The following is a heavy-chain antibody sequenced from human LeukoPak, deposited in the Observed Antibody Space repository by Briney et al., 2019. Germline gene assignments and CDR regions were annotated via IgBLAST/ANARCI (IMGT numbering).Heavy chain of an antibody. Sequence: PSETLPLTCTVSGGSISSSSYYWGWIRQPPGKGLEWIGSIYYSGSTYYNPSLKSRVTISVDTSKNQFSLKLSSVTAADTAVYYCAREGFGRVVTQGYWGQGTLVTVSS. D-gene: IGHD4-23*01. V-gene: IGHV4-39*02. CDR2: IYYSGST. CDR1: GGSISSSSYY. CDR3: AREGFGRVVTQGY. J-gene: IGHJ4*02.